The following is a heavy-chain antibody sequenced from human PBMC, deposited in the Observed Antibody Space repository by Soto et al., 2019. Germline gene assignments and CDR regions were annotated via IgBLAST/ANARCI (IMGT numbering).Heavy chain of an antibody. Sequence: QVQLVESGGGGIQPGKSLGLSCAASGFTFSNHAMHWVRQAPGKGLEWVADISHDGGTQSYADSGKGRFSISRDNSKNTFHLHLSSLRTEDTALYYWVAEVGPKRFGCWGQGTLVTVSS. CDR3: VAEVGPKRFGC. CDR1: GFTFSNHA. CDR2: ISHDGGTQ. D-gene: IGHD1-26*01. J-gene: IGHJ5*01. V-gene: IGHV3-30-3*01.